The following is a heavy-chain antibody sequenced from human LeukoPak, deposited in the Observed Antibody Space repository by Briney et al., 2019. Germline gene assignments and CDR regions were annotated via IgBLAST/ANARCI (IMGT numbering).Heavy chain of an antibody. CDR2: ISGSGGST. J-gene: IGHJ6*02. D-gene: IGHD5-12*01. CDR1: GFIFSNAW. V-gene: IGHV3-23*01. Sequence: GGSLRLSCAASGFIFSNAWMSWVRQAPGEGLEWVSGISGSGGSTYYADSVKGRFTISRDNSKNTLYLQMNSLRAEDTAVYYCAKGGVGVATTYLYGMDVWGQGTTVTVSS. CDR3: AKGGVGVATTYLYGMDV.